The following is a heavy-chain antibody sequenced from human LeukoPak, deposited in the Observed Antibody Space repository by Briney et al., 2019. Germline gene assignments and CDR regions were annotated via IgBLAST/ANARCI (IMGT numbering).Heavy chain of an antibody. J-gene: IGHJ6*03. Sequence: GGSLRLSCAASGFTFSSYAMHWVRQAPGKGLEWVAVISYDGSNKYYADSVKGRFTISRDNSKNTLYLQMNSLRAEDTAVYYCARDFPWAAAGRGMDYYMDVWGKGTTVTVSS. V-gene: IGHV3-30-3*01. CDR1: GFTFSSYA. D-gene: IGHD6-13*01. CDR3: ARDFPWAAAGRGMDYYMDV. CDR2: ISYDGSNK.